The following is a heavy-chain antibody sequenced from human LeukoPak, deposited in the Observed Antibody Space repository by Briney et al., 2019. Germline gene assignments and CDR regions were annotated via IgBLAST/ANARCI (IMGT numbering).Heavy chain of an antibody. Sequence: SQTLSLTCTVSGGSISCGSYYWSWIRQPAGKGLEWIGRIYTSGSTNYNPSLKSRVTISVDTSKNQFSLKLSSVTAADTAVYYCAREPGDYYDDSSGYEGWFDPWGQGTPVTVSS. V-gene: IGHV4-61*02. CDR2: IYTSGST. J-gene: IGHJ5*02. CDR3: AREPGDYYDDSSGYEGWFDP. CDR1: GGSISCGSYY. D-gene: IGHD3-22*01.